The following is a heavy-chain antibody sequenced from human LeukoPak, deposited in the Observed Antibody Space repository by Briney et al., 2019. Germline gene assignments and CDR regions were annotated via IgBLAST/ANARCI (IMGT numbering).Heavy chain of an antibody. J-gene: IGHJ4*02. Sequence: ASVKVSCKASGYTFTGYYTHWVRQAPGQGLEWMGWINTNSGGTKYAQKFQGRVTVTRNTSISTAYMELNGLRSDDTAVYYCARGPMYSASYNYWGQGTLVTVSS. CDR3: ARGPMYSASYNY. D-gene: IGHD1-26*01. V-gene: IGHV1-2*02. CDR2: INTNSGGT. CDR1: GYTFTGYY.